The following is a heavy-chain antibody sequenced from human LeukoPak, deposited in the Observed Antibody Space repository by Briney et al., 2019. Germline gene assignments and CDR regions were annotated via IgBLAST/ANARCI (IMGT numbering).Heavy chain of an antibody. CDR2: IKSKTDGETT. V-gene: IGHV3-15*01. CDR1: GFRFNYAW. D-gene: IGHD3-22*01. J-gene: IGHJ4*02. Sequence: GGSLRLSCAASGFRFNYAWMNGVRQTPGKGPEWVGRIKSKTDGETTDYAAPVKGRFTISRDESKNTLYLQMKSLKTEDTAVYYCTTEMDYYDSSGYYSLRLFDFWGQGTRVTVSS. CDR3: TTEMDYYDSSGYYSLRLFDF.